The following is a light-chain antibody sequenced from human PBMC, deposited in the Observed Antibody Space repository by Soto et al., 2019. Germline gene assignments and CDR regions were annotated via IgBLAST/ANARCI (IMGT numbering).Light chain of an antibody. J-gene: IGKJ1*01. Sequence: DIQMTQSPTSLSASLGDRVTITCRASQDVRGYLSWYQQKPGTAPKVLIYAASTLQGGVPSRFSGSGSGTSFTRTISSLQPEDFATYYCQHRIRAPWSFGQGTKVEIK. V-gene: IGKV1-39*01. CDR1: QDVRGY. CDR2: AAS. CDR3: QHRIRAPWS.